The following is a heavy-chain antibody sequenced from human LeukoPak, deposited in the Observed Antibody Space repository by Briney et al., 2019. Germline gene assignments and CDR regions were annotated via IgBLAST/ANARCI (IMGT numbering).Heavy chain of an antibody. CDR3: ARHNYDYVWGSYRLDY. D-gene: IGHD3-16*02. J-gene: IGHJ4*02. CDR2: INHSGST. Sequence: PSETLSLTCTVSGGSISSSTFYWGWIRQPPGKGLEWIGEINHSGSTNYNPSLKSRVTISVDTSKNQFSLKLSSVTAADTAVYYCARHNYDYVWGSYRLDYWGQGTLVTVSS. CDR1: GGSISSSTFY. V-gene: IGHV4-39*01.